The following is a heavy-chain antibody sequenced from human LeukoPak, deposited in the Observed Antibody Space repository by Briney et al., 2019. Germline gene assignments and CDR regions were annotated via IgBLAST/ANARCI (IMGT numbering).Heavy chain of an antibody. CDR3: ARGARYYGSGSYYNPWYFDY. CDR2: ISAYNGNT. J-gene: IGHJ4*02. V-gene: IGHV1-18*01. CDR1: GYTFTSYG. Sequence: ASVKVSCKASGYTFTSYGISWVRQAPGQGLEWMGWISAYNGNTNYAQKLQGRVTMTTDTSTSTAYMELRSLRSDDTAVYYCARGARYYGSGSYYNPWYFDYWGQGTLVTVSS. D-gene: IGHD3-10*01.